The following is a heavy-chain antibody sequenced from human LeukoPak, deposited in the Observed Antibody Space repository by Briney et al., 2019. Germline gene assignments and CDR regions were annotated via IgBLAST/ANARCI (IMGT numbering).Heavy chain of an antibody. D-gene: IGHD3-16*01. J-gene: IGHJ4*02. CDR3: AREFSGEFDY. CDR2: ISYDRSNK. CDR1: GFTFSSYA. V-gene: IGHV3-30*01. Sequence: PGGSLRLSCAASGFTFSSYAMHWVRQAPGKGLEWVAVISYDRSNKYYADSVKGRFTISRDNSKNTLYLQMNSLRAEDTAVYYCAREFSGEFDYWGQGTLVTVSS.